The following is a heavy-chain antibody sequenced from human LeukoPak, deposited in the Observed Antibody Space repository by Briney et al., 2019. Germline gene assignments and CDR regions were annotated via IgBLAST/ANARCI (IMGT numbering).Heavy chain of an antibody. Sequence: GESLKISCKASGYIFTNYWIGWVRQMPGKGLEWMGIIYPRDSDTRYSPSFQGQVTISADKSISTAYLQWSSLKASDTAMYYCARQRAAAEDYWGQGTLVTVSS. CDR2: IYPRDSDT. CDR1: GYIFTNYW. J-gene: IGHJ4*02. D-gene: IGHD6-13*01. CDR3: ARQRAAAEDY. V-gene: IGHV5-51*01.